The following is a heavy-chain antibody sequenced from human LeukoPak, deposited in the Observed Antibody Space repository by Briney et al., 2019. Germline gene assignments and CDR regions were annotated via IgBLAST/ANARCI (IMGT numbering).Heavy chain of an antibody. CDR3: ARHLGMSTMDY. V-gene: IGHV4-4*02. J-gene: IGHJ4*02. Sequence: SETLSLTCGVSGGSISNTNWWTWVRQPPGKGLEWIGNFFYSGITYYNPSLKSRVTISVDTSKNQFSLNLRSVTAADTAVYYCARHLGMSTMDYWGQGTLVTVSS. CDR2: FFYSGIT. CDR1: GGSISNTNW. D-gene: IGHD5/OR15-5a*01.